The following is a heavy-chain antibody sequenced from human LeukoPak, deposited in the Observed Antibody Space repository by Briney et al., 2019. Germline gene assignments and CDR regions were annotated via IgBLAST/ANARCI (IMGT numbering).Heavy chain of an antibody. V-gene: IGHV3-30*03. D-gene: IGHD2-15*01. CDR3: ASASCSGSSCCSGYFDY. J-gene: IGHJ4*02. CDR2: ISYDGSNK. Sequence: GGSLRLSCAASGFSFSSYGMHWVRQAPGKGLEWVAVISYDGSNKYYADSVKGRFTISRDNSKNTLYLQMNSLRAEDTAVYYCASASCSGSSCCSGYFDYWGQGTLVTVSS. CDR1: GFSFSSYG.